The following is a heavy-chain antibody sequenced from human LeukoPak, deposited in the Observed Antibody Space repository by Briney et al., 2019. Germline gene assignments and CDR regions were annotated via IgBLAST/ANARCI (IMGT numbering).Heavy chain of an antibody. J-gene: IGHJ4*02. CDR2: IYPGDSDT. CDR3: ARPGLEGGNSPYYFDY. D-gene: IGHD4-23*01. V-gene: IGHV5-51*01. Sequence: GESLKISCKGSGYRFSTYWIGWVRQMPGKGLEWMGIIYPGDSDTRCSPSFQGQVTISADKSISTAYLQWSTLKASDSAMYYCARPGLEGGNSPYYFDYWVQGTLVTVSS. CDR1: GYRFSTYW.